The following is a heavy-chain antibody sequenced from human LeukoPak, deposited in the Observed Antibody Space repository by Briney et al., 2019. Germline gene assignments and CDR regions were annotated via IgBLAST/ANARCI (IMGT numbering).Heavy chain of an antibody. CDR2: ISHSGST. D-gene: IGHD5-24*01. V-gene: IGHV4-38-2*01. Sequence: SSETLSLTCAVSGYSISSGYDWGWVRQPPGKGLEWTGSISHSGSTHYNPSLKSRVTISVDTSKNQFSLKLNSVTAADTAVYYCARGPDGYNSQYWGQGTLVTVSS. CDR3: ARGPDGYNSQY. CDR1: GYSISSGYD. J-gene: IGHJ4*02.